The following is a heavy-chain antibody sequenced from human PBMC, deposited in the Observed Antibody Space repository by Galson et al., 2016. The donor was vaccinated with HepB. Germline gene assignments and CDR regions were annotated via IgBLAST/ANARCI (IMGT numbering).Heavy chain of an antibody. CDR2: TYYRSKLYN. J-gene: IGHJ2*01. CDR1: GDSVSSNSLT. V-gene: IGHV6-1*01. CDR3: ARRGSKEKGYFDL. D-gene: IGHD6-13*01. Sequence: CAIFGDSVSSNSLTWNWIRQSPSRGLEWLGWTYYRSKLYNDYAVAVKSRITINPDTANNQFSLHLKSVTPEDTALYLCARRGSKEKGYFDLWGRGTLVNVSS.